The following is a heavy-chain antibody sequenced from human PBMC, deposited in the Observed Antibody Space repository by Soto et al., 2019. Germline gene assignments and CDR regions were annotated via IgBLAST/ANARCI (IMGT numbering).Heavy chain of an antibody. V-gene: IGHV3-30*18. D-gene: IGHD2-15*01. CDR3: AKYAVEDIVVVVAAIRGRGNAFDI. Sequence: QVQLVESGGGVVQPGRSLRLSCAASGFTFSSYGMHWVRQAPGKGLEWVAVISYDGSNKYYADSVKGRFTISRDNSKNTLYLQMNSLRAEDTAVYYCAKYAVEDIVVVVAAIRGRGNAFDIWGQGTMVTVSS. J-gene: IGHJ3*02. CDR2: ISYDGSNK. CDR1: GFTFSSYG.